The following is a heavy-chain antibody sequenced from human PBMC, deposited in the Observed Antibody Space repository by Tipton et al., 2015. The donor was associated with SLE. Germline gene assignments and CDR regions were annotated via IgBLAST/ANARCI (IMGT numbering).Heavy chain of an antibody. D-gene: IGHD3-3*01. CDR2: INHSGST. Sequence: TLSLTCAVYGGSFSGYYWSWIRQPPGKGLEWIGEINHSGSTNYNPSLKSQVTISVDTSKNQFSLKLSSVTAADTAVYYCARGLLEWSEVWGQGTTVTVSS. V-gene: IGHV4-34*01. CDR3: ARGLLEWSEV. CDR1: GGSFSGYY. J-gene: IGHJ6*02.